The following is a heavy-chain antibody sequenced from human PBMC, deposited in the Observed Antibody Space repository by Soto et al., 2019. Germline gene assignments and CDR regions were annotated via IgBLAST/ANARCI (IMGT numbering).Heavy chain of an antibody. CDR1: AGSISTYH. CDR3: ARDCSGGACYPASFDY. Sequence: SETLSLTCSVSAGSISTYHWSWIRQPAGKGLEWIGRIYYTGSTDYNPSLKSRVTMSVDTSKNQFSLKVSSVTAADPEVYYCARDCSGGACYPASFDYWGQGTLGT. D-gene: IGHD2-8*02. V-gene: IGHV4-4*07. J-gene: IGHJ4*02. CDR2: IYYTGST.